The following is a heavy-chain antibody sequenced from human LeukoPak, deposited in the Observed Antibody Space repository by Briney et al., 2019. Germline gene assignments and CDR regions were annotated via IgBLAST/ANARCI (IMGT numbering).Heavy chain of an antibody. V-gene: IGHV3-43D*04. CDR2: ISWDGGST. CDR3: AKDKEYSGFGPILSGYYYGMDV. CDR1: GFTLDDYA. Sequence: GGSLRLSCAASGFTLDDYAMHWVRQAPGKGLEWVSLISWDGGSTYHADSVKGRFTISRDNSRHTLYLQMNSLGAEDTALYYCAKDKEYSGFGPILSGYYYGMDVWGKGTTVTVSS. J-gene: IGHJ6*04. D-gene: IGHD5-12*01.